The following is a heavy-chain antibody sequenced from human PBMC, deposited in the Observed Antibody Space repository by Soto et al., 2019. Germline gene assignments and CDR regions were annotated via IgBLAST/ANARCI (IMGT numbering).Heavy chain of an antibody. V-gene: IGHV3-23*01. CDR3: AKWGRKGFGHDAFDI. J-gene: IGHJ3*02. Sequence: GGSLRLSCAASGFTFISYAMSWVRQAPGKGLEWVSAISGSGGSTYYADSVKGRFTISRDNSKNTLYLQMNSLRAEDTAVYYCAKWGRKGFGHDAFDIWGQGTMVTVSS. CDR1: GFTFISYA. CDR2: ISGSGGST. D-gene: IGHD3-10*01.